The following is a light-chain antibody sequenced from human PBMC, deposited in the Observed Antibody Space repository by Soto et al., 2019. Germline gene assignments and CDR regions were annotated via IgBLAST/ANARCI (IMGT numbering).Light chain of an antibody. J-gene: IGKJ2*01. CDR2: GAS. V-gene: IGKV3-15*01. CDR1: QSISSN. CDR3: QQYNNWPQT. Sequence: EVVMTQSPATLSVSPGEGATLSCRASQSISSNLAWYQQKPGQTPRLLVYGASTRATGIPARFGGSGSGTEFTLTITSLQSEDFAVDYCQQYNNWPQTFGQGTKLEIK.